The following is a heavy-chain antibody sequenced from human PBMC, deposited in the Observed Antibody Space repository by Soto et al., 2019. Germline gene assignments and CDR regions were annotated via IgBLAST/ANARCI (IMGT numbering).Heavy chain of an antibody. CDR2: IRSKGHNYAT. Sequence: EVQLVESGGGLVQPGGSLKLSCAASGFAFSGSAMYWVRQASGKGPEWVGRIRSKGHNYATEYAASVKGRFTISRDDSKNTAYLQLNSLQTEDTAVYYLTRDLFSYDYSGILWFDPWGQGTLVTVSS. CDR3: TRDLFSYDYSGILWFDP. V-gene: IGHV3-73*02. D-gene: IGHD3-16*01. J-gene: IGHJ5*02. CDR1: GFAFSGSA.